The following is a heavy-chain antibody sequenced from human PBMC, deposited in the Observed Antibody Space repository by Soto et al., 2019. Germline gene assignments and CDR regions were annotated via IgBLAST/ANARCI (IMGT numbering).Heavy chain of an antibody. CDR3: ARDRGYSGYAEGY. CDR1: GGTFSSYT. J-gene: IGHJ4*02. Sequence: QVQLVQSGAEVKKPGSSVKVSCKASGGTFSSYTISWVRQAPGQGLEWMGRIIPILGIANYAQKFQGRVTXTXDXCTSPAYMELSSLRSEDTAVYYCARDRGYSGYAEGYWGQGTLVTVSS. CDR2: IIPILGIA. D-gene: IGHD5-12*01. V-gene: IGHV1-69*08.